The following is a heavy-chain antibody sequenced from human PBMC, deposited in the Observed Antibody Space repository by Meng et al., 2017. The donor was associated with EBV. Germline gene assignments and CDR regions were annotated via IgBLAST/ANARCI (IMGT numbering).Heavy chain of an antibody. Sequence: QLQLRESGPGQVKPSETLSLTCTVSGYSISSFYYWGWIHQPPGRGLEWIGSVHYTGSTYYSPSLKSRVTVSVDTSKNQFSLRLTSVTAADTAVYYCARPFPSWQSPRLDPFGAWGQGTLVTVSS. CDR2: VHYTGST. V-gene: IGHV4-39*01. CDR3: ARPFPSWQSPRLDPFGA. CDR1: GYSISSFYY. D-gene: IGHD6-19*01. J-gene: IGHJ5*02.